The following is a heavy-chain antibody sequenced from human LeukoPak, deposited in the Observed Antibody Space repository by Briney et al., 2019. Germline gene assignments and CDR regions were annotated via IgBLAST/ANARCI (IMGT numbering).Heavy chain of an antibody. J-gene: IGHJ4*02. D-gene: IGHD3-3*01. Sequence: GASVKVSCKASGYTFTSYDINWVRQATGQGLEWMGWMNPNSGNTGYAQKFQGRVTMTRNTSISTAYMELSSLRSEDTAVYYCATGARFLEWLLYDYWGQGTLVTVSS. CDR2: MNPNSGNT. V-gene: IGHV1-8*01. CDR3: ATGARFLEWLLYDY. CDR1: GYTFTSYD.